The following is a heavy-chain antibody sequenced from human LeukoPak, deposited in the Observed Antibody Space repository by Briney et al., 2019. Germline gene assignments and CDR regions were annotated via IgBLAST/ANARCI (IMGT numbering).Heavy chain of an antibody. D-gene: IGHD3-10*01. CDR1: GFTFSSYA. J-gene: IGHJ4*02. Sequence: GESLRLSCAASGFTFSSYAMRWVRQAPGKGQEWVSSVSGSGGRTYYADSVKGLCTISRDNSKNTLYLQMNSLRAEDTAVYYCAKDWDYYGSGSYSDYWGQGTLVTVSS. CDR3: AKDWDYYGSGSYSDY. V-gene: IGHV3-23*01. CDR2: VSGSGGRT.